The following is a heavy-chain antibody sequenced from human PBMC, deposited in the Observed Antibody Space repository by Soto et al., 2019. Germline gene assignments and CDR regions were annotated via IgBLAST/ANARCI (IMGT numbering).Heavy chain of an antibody. J-gene: IGHJ3*02. CDR3: ARDATLVSDAFDI. CDR1: GFTFSSYW. D-gene: IGHD3-9*01. Sequence: GGSLRLSCAASGFTFSSYWMSWVRQAPGKGLEWVANIKQDGSEKYYVDSVKGRFTISRDNAKNTLYLQMNSLRAEDTAVYYCARDATLVSDAFDIWGHGTMVTVSS. CDR2: IKQDGSEK. V-gene: IGHV3-7*01.